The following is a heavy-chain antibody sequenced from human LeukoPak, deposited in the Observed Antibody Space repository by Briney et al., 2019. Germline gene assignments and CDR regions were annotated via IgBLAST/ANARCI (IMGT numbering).Heavy chain of an antibody. CDR3: ARQNYYDSSGPEGYFDY. J-gene: IGHJ4*02. D-gene: IGHD3-22*01. Sequence: PGGSLRLSCAASGFTFSSYSMNWVRQAPGKGLEWVSVIYSGGSTYYADSVKGRFTISRDNSKNTLYLQMNSLRAEDTAVYYCARQNYYDSSGPEGYFDYWGQGTLVTVSS. CDR2: IYSGGST. CDR1: GFTFSSYS. V-gene: IGHV3-66*04.